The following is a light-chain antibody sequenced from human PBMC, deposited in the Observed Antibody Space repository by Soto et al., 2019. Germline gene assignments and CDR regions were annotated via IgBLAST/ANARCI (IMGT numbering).Light chain of an antibody. CDR3: MQTIRLPLT. CDR2: EVS. CDR1: QTLRHSDGRTY. V-gene: IGKV2D-29*02. Sequence: DIVLTQTPLSLSVTPGQPASISCKSSQTLRHSDGRTYLYWYVQRPGQSPQLLIYEVSNRFSGVPDRFGGYGAGTDFTLEISRVEAEDVGVYYCMQTIRLPLTFGGGTKVDIK. J-gene: IGKJ4*02.